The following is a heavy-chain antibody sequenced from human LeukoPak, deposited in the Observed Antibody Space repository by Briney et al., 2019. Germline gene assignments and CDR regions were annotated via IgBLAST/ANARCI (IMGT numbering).Heavy chain of an antibody. V-gene: IGHV3-23*01. J-gene: IGHJ4*02. CDR1: GFTFSSYA. Sequence: PGGSLRLSCAASGFTFSSYAMSWVRQAPGKGLEWVSAISGSGGSTYYADSVKGRFTISRDNSKNTLYPQMNSLRAEDTAVYYCATSLAVVAATSHFDYWGQGTLVTVSS. D-gene: IGHD2-15*01. CDR3: ATSLAVVAATSHFDY. CDR2: ISGSGGST.